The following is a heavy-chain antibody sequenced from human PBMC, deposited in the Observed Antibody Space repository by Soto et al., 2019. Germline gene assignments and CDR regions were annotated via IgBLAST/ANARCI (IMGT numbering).Heavy chain of an antibody. CDR1: GYTFTSYG. V-gene: IGHV1-18*01. CDR2: ISAYNGNT. Sequence: QVQLVQSGAEVKKPGASVKVSCKASGYTFTSYGISWVRQAPGQGLEWMGWISAYNGNTNYAQNLQGRVTMTTDTSTSTAYMELRSLRSDDTAVYYCARDRVTATVTTRGWFDPWGQGTLVTVSS. D-gene: IGHD4-17*01. J-gene: IGHJ5*02. CDR3: ARDRVTATVTTRGWFDP.